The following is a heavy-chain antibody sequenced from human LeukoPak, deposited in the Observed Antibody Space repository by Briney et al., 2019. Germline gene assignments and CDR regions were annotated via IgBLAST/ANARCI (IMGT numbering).Heavy chain of an antibody. D-gene: IGHD5-24*01. CDR1: GFTFSSYW. V-gene: IGHV3-7*01. CDR2: VKEDGSEK. J-gene: IGHJ4*02. Sequence: PGGSLRLSCAASGFTFSSYWMNWVRLAPVQGLEWVASVKEDGSEKHYVDSVKGRFTISRDNAKNSLYLQMNNMRVEDTAVYYCATGTWLGNGYWGQGTLVTVSS. CDR3: ATGTWLGNGY.